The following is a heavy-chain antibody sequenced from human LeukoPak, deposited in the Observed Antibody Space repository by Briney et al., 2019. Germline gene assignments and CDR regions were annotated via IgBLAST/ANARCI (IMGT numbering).Heavy chain of an antibody. J-gene: IGHJ2*01. Sequence: ASVKVSCKVSGYTLTELSMHWVRQAPGKGLEWMGGFDPEDGETIYAQKFQSRVTMTEDTSTDTAYMELSSLRSEDTAVYYCATAHYYDSSGPEFYWYFDLWGRGTLVTVSS. D-gene: IGHD3-22*01. CDR1: GYTLTELS. V-gene: IGHV1-24*01. CDR3: ATAHYYDSSGPEFYWYFDL. CDR2: FDPEDGET.